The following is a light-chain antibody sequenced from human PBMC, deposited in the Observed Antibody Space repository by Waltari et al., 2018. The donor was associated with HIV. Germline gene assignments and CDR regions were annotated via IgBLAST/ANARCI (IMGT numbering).Light chain of an antibody. Sequence: QSALTQPPPASGSPGPSVTISCPGTSSDVGAYNYVSCSQHHPGQAPNPMIYEVNKRPSGVPDRFSGSKSGNTASLSVSGLQAEDEADYYCSSYAGSNTVVFGGGTKLTVL. CDR2: EVN. CDR1: SSDVGAYNY. V-gene: IGLV2-8*01. CDR3: SSYAGSNTVV. J-gene: IGLJ2*01.